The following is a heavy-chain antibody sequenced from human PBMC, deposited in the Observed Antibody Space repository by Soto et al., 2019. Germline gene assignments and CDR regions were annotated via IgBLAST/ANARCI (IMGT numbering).Heavy chain of an antibody. CDR2: ISSTTNYI. CDR3: ARESEDLTSNFDY. V-gene: IGHV3-21*06. Sequence: GGSLRLSCAASGFTFTRYSMNWVRQAPGEGLEWVSSISSTTNYIYYGDSMKGRFTISRDNAKNSLYLEMNSLRAEDTAVYYCARESEDLTSNFDYWGQGTLVTVSS. J-gene: IGHJ4*02. CDR1: GFTFTRYS.